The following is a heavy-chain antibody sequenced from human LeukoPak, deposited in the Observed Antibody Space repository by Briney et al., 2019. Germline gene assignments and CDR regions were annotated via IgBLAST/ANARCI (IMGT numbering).Heavy chain of an antibody. J-gene: IGHJ4*02. CDR1: GGSISSYY. D-gene: IGHD1-1*01. Sequence: SETLSLTCTVSGGSISSYYWSWIRQPPGKGLEWIGYIYYSGSTNYNPSLKSRVTMSVDTSKNQFSLRLSSVTAADTAVYYCATTGAEGLIDYWGQGTLVTVSS. CDR3: ATTGAEGLIDY. CDR2: IYYSGST. V-gene: IGHV4-59*08.